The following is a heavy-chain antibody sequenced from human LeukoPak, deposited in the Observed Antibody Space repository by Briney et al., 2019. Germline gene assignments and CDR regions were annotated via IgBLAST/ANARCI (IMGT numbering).Heavy chain of an antibody. CDR1: GFTFSSYA. CDR3: AKDRAPYSSSSGDY. Sequence: HPGGSLRLSCAASGFTFSSYAMHWVRQAPGKGLEWVAVISYDGSNKYYADSVKGRFTISRDNSKNTLYLQMNSLRAEDTAVYYCAKDRAPYSSSSGDYWGQGTLVTVSS. CDR2: ISYDGSNK. D-gene: IGHD6-6*01. V-gene: IGHV3-30-3*01. J-gene: IGHJ4*02.